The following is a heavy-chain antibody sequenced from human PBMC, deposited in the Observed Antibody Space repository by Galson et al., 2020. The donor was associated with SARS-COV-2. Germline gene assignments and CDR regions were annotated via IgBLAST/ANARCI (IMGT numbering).Heavy chain of an antibody. CDR2: INSGGDYT. CDR1: GFTFSNYA. D-gene: IGHD3-10*01. Sequence: GESLKISCAASGFTFSNYALSWVRQAPGEGLEWVSAINSGGDYTHYTDSLKGRFTISRDNSKNTLYLEMSSLRADDTAVYYCTTGGYGSGPFWDWGQGTLVTVSS. V-gene: IGHV3-23*01. CDR3: TTGGYGSGPFWD. J-gene: IGHJ4*02.